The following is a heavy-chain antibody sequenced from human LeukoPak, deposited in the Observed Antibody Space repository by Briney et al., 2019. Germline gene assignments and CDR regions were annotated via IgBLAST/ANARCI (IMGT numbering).Heavy chain of an antibody. J-gene: IGHJ3*02. D-gene: IGHD1-26*01. CDR3: ARQETSSYNGAFDI. CDR2: IKKDGSEK. Sequence: GGSLRLSCAASGLSFNSYWMSWVRQAPGKGLEWVANIKKDGSEKYYVDSVKGRFTISRDNAKNSLYLQMNSLRADDTAVYYCARQETSSYNGAFDIWGQGTMVTVSS. V-gene: IGHV3-7*01. CDR1: GLSFNSYW.